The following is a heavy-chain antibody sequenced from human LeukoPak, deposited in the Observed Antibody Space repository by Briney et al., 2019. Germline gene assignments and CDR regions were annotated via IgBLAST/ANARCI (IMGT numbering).Heavy chain of an antibody. CDR2: IYRSGST. D-gene: IGHD4-17*01. Sequence: PSGTLSLTCAVSGDAISSNYWWHWVRQFPGKGLGWIGAIYRSGSTSYNPSLRSRVAISIDKSKNQFSLDLSSVAAADTAVYYCGRHVYGDSSAAFDIWGQGIMVIVSS. V-gene: IGHV4-4*02. J-gene: IGHJ3*02. CDR1: GDAISSNYW. CDR3: GRHVYGDSSAAFDI.